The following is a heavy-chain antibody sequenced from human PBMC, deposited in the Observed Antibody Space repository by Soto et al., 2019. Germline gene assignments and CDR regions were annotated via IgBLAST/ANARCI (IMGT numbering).Heavy chain of an antibody. Sequence: SETLSLTCTVSGGSISSGGYFWSWIRQHPGKGLEWIGYIYYSGSTYHNPSLKSRITISVNTSKNQFSLKLSSVTAADTAVYYCARWPTTWSGAFDIWGQGTVVPVSS. CDR2: IYYSGST. D-gene: IGHD3-3*01. V-gene: IGHV4-31*03. CDR3: ARWPTTWSGAFDI. CDR1: GGSISSGGYF. J-gene: IGHJ3*02.